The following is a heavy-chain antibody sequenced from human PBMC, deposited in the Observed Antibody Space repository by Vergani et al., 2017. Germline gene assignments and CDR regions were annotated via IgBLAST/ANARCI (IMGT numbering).Heavy chain of an antibody. J-gene: IGHJ3*02. CDR3: AFAAGYYDFFDAFDI. CDR1: GGSISSSNW. Sequence: QVQLQESGPGLVKPSGTLSLTCAVSGGSISSSNWWSWVRQPPGKGLEWIGEIYHSGSTTYNPSLKSRVTISVEKSKNPFSLKLSSVTAADTAGYYCAFAAGYYDFFDAFDIWGQGTMVTVSS. CDR2: IYHSGST. D-gene: IGHD3-3*01. V-gene: IGHV4-4*02.